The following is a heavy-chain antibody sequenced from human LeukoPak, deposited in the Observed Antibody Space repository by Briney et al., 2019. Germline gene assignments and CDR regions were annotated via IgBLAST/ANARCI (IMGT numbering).Heavy chain of an antibody. V-gene: IGHV4-30-2*01. CDR3: ARVQHIVVVTASHAFDI. D-gene: IGHD2-21*02. CDR1: GGSISSGGYS. J-gene: IGHJ3*02. Sequence: SQTLALTCAVSGGSISSGGYSWSWIRHPPGKGLEWIGYIYHSGSTYYNPSPKSRVTISVDRSKNQFSLKLSSVTAADTAVYYCARVQHIVVVTASHAFDIWGQGTMVTVSS. CDR2: IYHSGST.